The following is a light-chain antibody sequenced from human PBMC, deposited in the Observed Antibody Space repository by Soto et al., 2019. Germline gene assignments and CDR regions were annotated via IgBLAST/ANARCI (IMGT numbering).Light chain of an antibody. J-gene: IGKJ5*01. CDR3: QQYGSSIT. CDR1: QSVSSSY. CDR2: GAS. V-gene: IGKV3-20*01. Sequence: EIVLTQSPGTLSLSPGERATLSCRASQSVSSSYLAWYQQKPGQAPGLLIYGASSSATGIPDRFSGSGSGTDFTLTISRLEPDDFAVYYCQQYGSSITFGQGTRLEIK.